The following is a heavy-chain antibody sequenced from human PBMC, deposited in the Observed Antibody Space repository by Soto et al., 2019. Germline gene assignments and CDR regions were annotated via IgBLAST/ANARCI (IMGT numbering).Heavy chain of an antibody. V-gene: IGHV4-39*07. D-gene: IGHD6-13*01. CDR3: ARALFSSSWHDLYYFDY. Sequence: SETLSLTCTVSGGSISCSSYYWGWIRQPPGKGLEWIGSIYYSGSTYYNPSLKSRVTISVDTSKNQFSLKLSSVTAADTAVYYCARALFSSSWHDLYYFDYWGQGTLVTVSS. CDR2: IYYSGST. J-gene: IGHJ4*02. CDR1: GGSISCSSYY.